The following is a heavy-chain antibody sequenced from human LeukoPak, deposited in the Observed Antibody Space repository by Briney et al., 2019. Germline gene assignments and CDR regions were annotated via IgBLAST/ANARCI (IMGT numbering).Heavy chain of an antibody. CDR3: VRRLSYYFGVDV. CDR1: GGSISNDGYF. V-gene: IGHV4-39*01. Sequence: KPSETLSLTCTVSGGSISNDGYFWGWIRQPPGKGLEWIGSMSYGGDAYYSPALKSRLTISVDPPKNQFSLKLRSVTAADTAVYHCVRRLSYYFGVDVWGQGATVIVTS. CDR2: MSYGGDA. J-gene: IGHJ6*02.